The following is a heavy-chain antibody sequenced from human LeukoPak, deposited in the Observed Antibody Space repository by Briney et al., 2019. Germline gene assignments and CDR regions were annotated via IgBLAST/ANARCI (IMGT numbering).Heavy chain of an antibody. CDR1: GFTFSSYS. D-gene: IGHD7-27*01. Sequence: GGSLRLSCAASGFTFSSYSMNWVRQAPGKGLEWVSSIESSGNEIYYADSVKGRFTISRDNTKKSLFLQMNSLRADDTAVYFCAQFHTGYWGQGTLVTVSS. CDR3: AQFHTGY. J-gene: IGHJ4*02. CDR2: IESSGNEI. V-gene: IGHV3-21*01.